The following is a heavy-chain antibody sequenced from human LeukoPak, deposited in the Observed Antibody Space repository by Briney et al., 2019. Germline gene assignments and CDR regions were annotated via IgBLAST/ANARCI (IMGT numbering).Heavy chain of an antibody. V-gene: IGHV3-21*01. Sequence: PGGSPRLSCAASGFTFSSYSMNWVRQAPGKGLEWVSSISSSSSYIYYADSVKGRFTISRDNAKNSLYLQMNSLRAEDTAVYYCARLRSGYSYGYVGYWGQGTLVTVSS. D-gene: IGHD5-18*01. J-gene: IGHJ4*02. CDR3: ARLRSGYSYGYVGY. CDR1: GFTFSSYS. CDR2: ISSSSSYI.